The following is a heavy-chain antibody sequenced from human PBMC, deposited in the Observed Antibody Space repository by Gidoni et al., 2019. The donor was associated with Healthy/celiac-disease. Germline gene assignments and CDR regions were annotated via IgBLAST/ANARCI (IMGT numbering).Heavy chain of an antibody. CDR3: AKDRLGGFDP. Sequence: EVQLVESGGGLVQPGRSLRLSCAASGFTFDDYAMHWVRQAPGKGLEWVSGISWNSGSIGYADSVKGRFTISRDNAKNSLYLQMNSLRAEDTALYYCAKDRLGGFDPWGQGTLVTVSS. CDR2: ISWNSGSI. CDR1: GFTFDDYA. D-gene: IGHD3-16*01. J-gene: IGHJ5*02. V-gene: IGHV3-9*01.